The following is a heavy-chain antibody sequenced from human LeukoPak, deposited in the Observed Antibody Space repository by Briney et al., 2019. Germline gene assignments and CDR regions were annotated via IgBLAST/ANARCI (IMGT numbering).Heavy chain of an antibody. CDR1: GGTFSSYA. Sequence: ASVKVSCKASGGTFSSYAISWVRQAPGQGLEWMGRIIPILGIANYAQKFQGRVTITADKSTSTAYMELSSLRSEDTAVYYCARETPLPYCGGDCGWGQGTLVTVSS. D-gene: IGHD2-21*02. CDR3: ARETPLPYCGGDCG. CDR2: IIPILGIA. J-gene: IGHJ4*02. V-gene: IGHV1-69*04.